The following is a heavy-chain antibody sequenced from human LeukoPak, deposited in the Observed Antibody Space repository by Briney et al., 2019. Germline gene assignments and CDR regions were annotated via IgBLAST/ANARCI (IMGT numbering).Heavy chain of an antibody. CDR2: ISGRGGST. J-gene: IGHJ4*02. D-gene: IGHD3-22*01. CDR1: GFTFSSYA. CDR3: ARGSTYYDSSGQVPFDY. Sequence: GGSLRLSCAASGFTFSSYAMGWVRQAPGKGLEWVSGISGRGGSTYYADSVKGRFTISRDNSKNTLYLQMNSLRAEDTAVYYCARGSTYYDSSGQVPFDYWGQGTLVTVSS. V-gene: IGHV3-23*01.